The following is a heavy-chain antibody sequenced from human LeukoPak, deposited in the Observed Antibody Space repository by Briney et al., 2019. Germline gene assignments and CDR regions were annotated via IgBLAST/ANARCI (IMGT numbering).Heavy chain of an antibody. J-gene: IGHJ4*02. CDR3: ARDVGGSLAY. CDR2: IKEDESAK. CDR1: GFTFNTYW. V-gene: IGHV3-7*01. D-gene: IGHD1-26*01. Sequence: CPWPSCAASGFTFNTYWMAWVRQAPGKGLEWVANIKEDESAKHQADSVKGRFTIFRDNAQNSVYLQMSSLRGEDTAIYYCARDVGGSLAYGGQGTLVTVSS.